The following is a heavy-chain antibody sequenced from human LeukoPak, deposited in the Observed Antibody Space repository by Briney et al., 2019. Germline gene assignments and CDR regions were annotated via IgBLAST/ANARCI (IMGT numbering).Heavy chain of an antibody. CDR1: GFTFSSYA. Sequence: GGSLRLSCAASGFTFSSYAMSWVRQAPGKGLEWVSAISGSGGSTYSADSVKGRFTISRDNSKNSLYLQMNSLRAEDTALYYCAKDKGVSYGSGSPTRDYMDVRGKGTTVTVSS. CDR2: ISGSGGST. J-gene: IGHJ6*03. CDR3: AKDKGVSYGSGSPTRDYMDV. D-gene: IGHD3-10*01. V-gene: IGHV3-23*01.